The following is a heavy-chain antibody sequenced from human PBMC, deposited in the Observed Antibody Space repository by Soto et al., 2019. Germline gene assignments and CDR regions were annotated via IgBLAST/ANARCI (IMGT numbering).Heavy chain of an antibody. D-gene: IGHD3-10*01. Sequence: GGSLRLSCAASGFTFSNYEMNWVRQAPGKGLEWVSYISSVGSIRNYADSVKGRFTISRDNAKNTLYLKMNSLRAGAPAVYYFAKEAININSFHSWGQGTLVTVSS. CDR3: AKEAININSFHS. CDR2: ISSVGSIR. V-gene: IGHV3-48*03. CDR1: GFTFSNYE. J-gene: IGHJ5*01.